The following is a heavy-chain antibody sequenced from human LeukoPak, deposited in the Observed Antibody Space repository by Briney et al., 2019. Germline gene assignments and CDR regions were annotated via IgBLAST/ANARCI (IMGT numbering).Heavy chain of an antibody. D-gene: IGHD3-22*01. Sequence: MTSETLSLTCTVSGGSIGSYYWSWIRQPPGKGLEWIGHIYYSGSTDYNPSLRSRVTISVDTSKNQFSLRLSSVTAADTAVYYCAREVGGWLNAWGQGTLVTVSS. CDR3: AREVGGWLNA. J-gene: IGHJ4*02. CDR2: IYYSGST. V-gene: IGHV4-59*01. CDR1: GGSIGSYY.